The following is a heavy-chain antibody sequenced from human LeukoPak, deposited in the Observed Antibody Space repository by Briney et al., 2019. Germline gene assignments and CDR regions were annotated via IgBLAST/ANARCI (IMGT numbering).Heavy chain of an antibody. J-gene: IGHJ5*01. CDR2: IKGRTESGTT. CDR3: TRVGTTWFHS. CDR1: GFTFSDAW. D-gene: IGHD1-26*01. V-gene: IGHV3-15*01. Sequence: AGGSLRLSCAASGFTFSDAWMSWVRKAPGKGLEWLGRIKGRTESGTTQYAAPVKGRFTISRDGSKETVYLQMNSLTTEDTAVYYCTRVGTTWFHSWGQGTLVIVSS.